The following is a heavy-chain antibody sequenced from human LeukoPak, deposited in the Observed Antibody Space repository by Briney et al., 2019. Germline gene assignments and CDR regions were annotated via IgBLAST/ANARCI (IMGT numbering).Heavy chain of an antibody. CDR3: ARDEWELPDY. D-gene: IGHD1-26*01. CDR2: FDPEDGET. V-gene: IGHV1-24*01. J-gene: IGHJ4*02. Sequence: ASVKVSCKVSGYTLTELSMHWVRQAPGKGLEWMGGFDPEDGETIYAQKFQGRVTMTRDTSISTAYMELSRLRSDDTAVYYCARDEWELPDYWGQGTLVTVSS. CDR1: GYTLTELS.